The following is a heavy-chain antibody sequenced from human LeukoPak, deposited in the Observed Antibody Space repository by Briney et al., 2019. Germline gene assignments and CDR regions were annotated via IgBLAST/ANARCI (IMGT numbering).Heavy chain of an antibody. Sequence: GGSLRLSCAASGFSLSNNAMSWVRQAPGKGLEWVSTISESDKATYYADSVRGRFTISRDNSKNTLYLQMNSLRAEDTAVYYCARDSSMYSSGLDAFDIWGQGTMVTVSS. CDR1: GFSLSNNA. CDR2: ISESDKAT. D-gene: IGHD6-19*01. V-gene: IGHV3-23*01. CDR3: ARDSSMYSSGLDAFDI. J-gene: IGHJ3*02.